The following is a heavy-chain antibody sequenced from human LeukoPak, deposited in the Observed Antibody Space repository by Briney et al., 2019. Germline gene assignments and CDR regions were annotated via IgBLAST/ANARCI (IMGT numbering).Heavy chain of an antibody. CDR1: GGSISSYY. Sequence: SETLSLTCTVSGGSISSYYWSWIRQPPGKGLEWIGYIYYSESTNYNPSLKSRVTISVDTSKNQFSLKLSSVTAADTAVYYCARRAPGIAAAGTWDYWGQGTLVTVSS. J-gene: IGHJ4*02. D-gene: IGHD6-13*01. CDR2: IYYSEST. V-gene: IGHV4-59*08. CDR3: ARRAPGIAAAGTWDY.